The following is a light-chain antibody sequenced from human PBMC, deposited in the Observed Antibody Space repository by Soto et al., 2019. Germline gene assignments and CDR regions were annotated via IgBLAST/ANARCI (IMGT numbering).Light chain of an antibody. V-gene: IGKV1-5*03. CDR3: QQYNSFPGT. Sequence: DIQMTQSPSTLSASVGDRVTITCRASQSISAGLAWYQQKPGKAPKLLISKTSNLENGVPSRFSGSGSGTEFTLTISSLQPDDFAIYYCQQYNSFPGTFGQGTKVE. J-gene: IGKJ1*01. CDR1: QSISAG. CDR2: KTS.